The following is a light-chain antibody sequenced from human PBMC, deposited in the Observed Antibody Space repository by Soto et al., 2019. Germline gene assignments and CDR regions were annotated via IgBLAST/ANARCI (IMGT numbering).Light chain of an antibody. CDR3: CSYAGSYTGV. CDR1: SSDVGGYNY. Sequence: QSALTQPRSVSGSPGQSVTISCTGTSSDVGGYNYVSWYEQHPVKAPKLMIYDVTKRPSGVPDRFSGSKSGNTASLTISGLQAEDEPDYYCCSYAGSYTGVFGTGTKLTVL. V-gene: IGLV2-11*01. J-gene: IGLJ1*01. CDR2: DVT.